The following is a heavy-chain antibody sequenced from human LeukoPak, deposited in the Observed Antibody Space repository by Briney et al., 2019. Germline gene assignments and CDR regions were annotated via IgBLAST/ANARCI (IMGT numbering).Heavy chain of an antibody. V-gene: IGHV3-20*04. J-gene: IGHJ4*02. Sequence: GGSLRLSCAASGFNFHDHAMSWFRQAPGKGPVWVSTIHWNIDITTYADSVKGRFTISRDNAKSSLYLQMSSLRAEDTAFYYCARDRVAMAGKAYFDYWGQGTLVTVSP. D-gene: IGHD6-19*01. CDR1: GFNFHDHA. CDR2: IHWNIDIT. CDR3: ARDRVAMAGKAYFDY.